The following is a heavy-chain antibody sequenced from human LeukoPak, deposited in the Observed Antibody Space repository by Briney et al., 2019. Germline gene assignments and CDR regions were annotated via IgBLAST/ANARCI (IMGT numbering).Heavy chain of an antibody. CDR3: ARGQASGSYHHHYFDY. D-gene: IGHD1-26*01. CDR2: IYSADYT. V-gene: IGHV3-66*02. Sequence: GGSLRLSCAASGFTVSSNYMSWVRQAPGKGLEWVSIIYSADYTDYADSVKGRFTISRDNSKNTVYLQMNNLRAEDTAVYYCARGQASGSYHHHYFDYWGQGTLVTVSS. CDR1: GFTVSSNY. J-gene: IGHJ4*02.